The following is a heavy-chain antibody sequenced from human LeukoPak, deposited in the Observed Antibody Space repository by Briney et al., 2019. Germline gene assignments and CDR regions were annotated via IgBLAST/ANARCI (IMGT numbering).Heavy chain of an antibody. D-gene: IGHD3-10*01. CDR1: GFTFSSYW. V-gene: IGHV3-74*01. Sequence: GGSLRLSCAASGFTFSSYWMHWVRQAPGEGLVWVSFINSDGSSTGCADSVKGRFTVSRDNGKNTLYLQMNSLRAEDTAVYYCTYGSGREGYMDVWGKGTTVTVSS. CDR3: TYGSGREGYMDV. J-gene: IGHJ6*03. CDR2: INSDGSST.